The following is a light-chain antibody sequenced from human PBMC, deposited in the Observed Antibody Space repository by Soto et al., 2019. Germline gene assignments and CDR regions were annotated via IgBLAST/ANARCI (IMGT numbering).Light chain of an antibody. CDR3: QQYGYLVT. CDR1: QSVTNNY. V-gene: IGKV3-20*01. CDR2: GAS. J-gene: IGKJ4*01. Sequence: ERVSLSCRASQSVTNNYLAWYQQKPGRAHRLLIYGASSRATGIPDRFSGSGSGTDFTLTISRLEPEDFAMYYCQQYGYLVTFGGGTKVDIK.